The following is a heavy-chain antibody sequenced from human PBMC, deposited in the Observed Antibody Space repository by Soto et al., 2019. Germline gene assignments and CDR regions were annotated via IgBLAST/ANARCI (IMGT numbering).Heavy chain of an antibody. CDR2: IVVGSGNT. V-gene: IGHV1-58*02. CDR1: GFTFTSSA. D-gene: IGHD4-17*01. J-gene: IGHJ3*02. CDR3: AAFLWSRYGDQTRVSAFDI. Sequence: SGKVSCKASGFTFTSSAMQWVRQARGQRLEWIGWIVVGSGNTNYAQKFQERVTITRDMSTSTAYMELSSLRSEDTAVYYCAAFLWSRYGDQTRVSAFDIWGQGTMVTVSS.